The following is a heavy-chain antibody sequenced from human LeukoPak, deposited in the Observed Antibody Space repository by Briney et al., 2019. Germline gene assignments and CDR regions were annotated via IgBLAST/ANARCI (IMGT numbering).Heavy chain of an antibody. V-gene: IGHV4-38-2*02. CDR1: GYSISSGYY. CDR3: ARHRGRWSKASYFDY. CDR2: IYHSGST. Sequence: PSETLSLTCTVSGYSISSGYYWGWIRQPPGKGLEWIGSIYHSGSTYYNPSLKSRVTISVDTSKNQFSLKLSSVTAADTAVYYCARHRGRWSKASYFDYWGQGTLVTVSS. J-gene: IGHJ4*02. D-gene: IGHD5-24*01.